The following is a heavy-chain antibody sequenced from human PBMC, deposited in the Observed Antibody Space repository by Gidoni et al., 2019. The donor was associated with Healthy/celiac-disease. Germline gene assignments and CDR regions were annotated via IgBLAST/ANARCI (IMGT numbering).Heavy chain of an antibody. CDR1: GLTFRSYA. J-gene: IGHJ4*02. V-gene: IGHV3-23*01. CDR2: SSGSGSRT. CDR3: AKDRGYSYGYEGIDY. Sequence: EVQLLESGVGLVQPGGSLRLSCSASGLTFRSYAMSWARQATGKGLKWVSASSGSGSRTYYAETVEDRFTISRNNSKNTLYLQMNSLRAEDTAVYYCAKDRGYSYGYEGIDYWGQGTLVTVSS. D-gene: IGHD5-18*01.